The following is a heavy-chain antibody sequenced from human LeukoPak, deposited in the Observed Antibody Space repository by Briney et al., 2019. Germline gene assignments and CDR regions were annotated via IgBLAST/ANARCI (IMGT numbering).Heavy chain of an antibody. CDR1: GFTFSGSA. CDR3: TRHLRIAAADVDY. Sequence: GGSLRLSCAASGFTFSGSAMHWVRQASGKGLEWVGRIRSKANSYATAYAASVKGRFTISRDDSKNTAYLQMNSPKTEDTAVYYCTRHLRIAAADVDYWGQGTLVTVSS. CDR2: IRSKANSYAT. D-gene: IGHD6-13*01. J-gene: IGHJ4*02. V-gene: IGHV3-73*01.